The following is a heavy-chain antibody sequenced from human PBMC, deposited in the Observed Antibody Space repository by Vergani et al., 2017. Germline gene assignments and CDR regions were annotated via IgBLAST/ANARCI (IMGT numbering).Heavy chain of an antibody. CDR3: ARXSVARFLEWLPAYYFDY. D-gene: IGHD3-3*01. J-gene: IGHJ4*02. CDR1: GYTFTTHG. V-gene: IGHV1-18*01. CDR2: ISAYNGNT. Sequence: QVQLVQSGAEVKKPGASVKVSCKAAGYTFTTHGISWVRQAPGQGLEWMGWISAYNGNTNYAQRFQGRVTMTTDTSTSTAYMELRSLRSDDTAVYYCARXSVARFLEWLPAYYFDYWGQGTLVTVSS.